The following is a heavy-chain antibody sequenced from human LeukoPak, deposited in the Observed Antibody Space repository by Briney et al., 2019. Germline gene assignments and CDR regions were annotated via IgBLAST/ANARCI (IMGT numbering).Heavy chain of an antibody. V-gene: IGHV3-7*03. CDR3: AKDAPDEWYFDL. J-gene: IGHJ2*01. Sequence: GGALRLSCAASEFIFSSYWMSWVRQAPGKGLEWVATINQDGSDKYYVDSVKGRFTISRDNAKNSLYLQMNSLRAEDMALYYCAKDAPDEWYFDLWGRGTLVTVSS. D-gene: IGHD5-24*01. CDR2: INQDGSDK. CDR1: EFIFSSYW.